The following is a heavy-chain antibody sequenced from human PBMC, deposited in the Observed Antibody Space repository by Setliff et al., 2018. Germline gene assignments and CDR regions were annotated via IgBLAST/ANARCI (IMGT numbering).Heavy chain of an antibody. CDR2: ISSSSSTI. J-gene: IGHJ6*02. CDR1: GFTFSSYS. CDR3: AKDHCGGDCFPRGYGMDV. D-gene: IGHD2-21*02. Sequence: GSLRLSCAASGFTFSSYSMNWVRQAPGKGLEWVSYISSSSSTIYYADSVKGRFTISRDNSKNTLYLQMNSLRAEDTGVYYCAKDHCGGDCFPRGYGMDVWGQGTTVTVSS. V-gene: IGHV3-48*01.